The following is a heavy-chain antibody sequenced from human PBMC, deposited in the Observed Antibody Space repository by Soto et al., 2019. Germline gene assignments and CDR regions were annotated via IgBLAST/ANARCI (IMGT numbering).Heavy chain of an antibody. J-gene: IGHJ5*02. V-gene: IGHV4-59*11. CDR1: GVSISSHF. D-gene: IGHD6-13*01. CDR2: IYDSGT. CDR3: ARTIAAANTVRWFDP. Sequence: QVQLQESGPGLVKPSETLSLTCAVSGVSISSHFWSWIRQPPGKGLEWIGYIYDSGTNYNPSLESRLTMSIDTSRNQFSLKLSSVTAADTAVYYCARTIAAANTVRWFDPWGQGTLVTVSS.